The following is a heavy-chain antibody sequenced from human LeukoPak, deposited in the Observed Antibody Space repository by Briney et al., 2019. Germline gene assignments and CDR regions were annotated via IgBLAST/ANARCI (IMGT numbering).Heavy chain of an antibody. V-gene: IGHV5-51*01. Sequence: GESLKISCKVSGYSFTTYWIGWVRQMPGKGLEWMGIIYPGDSDTKYSPSFQGQVTSSADKSISTAYLQWSSLKASDTAMYYCARQKDWYFDLWGRGTLVSVSP. CDR2: IYPGDSDT. CDR1: GYSFTTYW. CDR3: ARQKDWYFDL. J-gene: IGHJ2*01.